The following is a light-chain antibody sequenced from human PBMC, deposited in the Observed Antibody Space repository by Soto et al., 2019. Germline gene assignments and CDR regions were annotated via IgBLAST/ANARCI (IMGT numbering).Light chain of an antibody. V-gene: IGKV3-20*01. CDR2: GAS. J-gene: IGKJ1*01. Sequence: EIVLTQSPGTLSLSPGERATLSCSASQSVSSYSLAWYLKKPGQAPRLLIYGASSRAAGIPDRFSGSGSGTDFTLTISGLEPEDFAVYYCQQYGSSLTWTFGQGTKVDIK. CDR3: QQYGSSLTWT. CDR1: QSVSSYS.